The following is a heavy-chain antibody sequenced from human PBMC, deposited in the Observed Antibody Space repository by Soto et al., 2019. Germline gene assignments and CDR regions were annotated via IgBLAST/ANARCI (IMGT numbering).Heavy chain of an antibody. Sequence: QVQLVESGGGVVQPGRSLRLSCAASAFTFSSYYMHWVRQAPGKGLEWVSVTSYDGSNKYYADSVKGRFTISRDNSKNTLYLQMNSLRAEDTAVYSCAKGITMVRGVIGRNNWNDLSFHYYAMDVWGQGTTVTVSS. V-gene: IGHV3-30*18. D-gene: IGHD3-10*01. CDR3: AKGITMVRGVIGRNNWNDLSFHYYAMDV. CDR2: TSYDGSNK. CDR1: AFTFSSYY. J-gene: IGHJ6*02.